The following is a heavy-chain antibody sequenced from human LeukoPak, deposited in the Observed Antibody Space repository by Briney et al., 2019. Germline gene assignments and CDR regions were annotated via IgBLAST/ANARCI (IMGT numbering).Heavy chain of an antibody. CDR3: ARVGRGDYYGSGSLYYFDY. Sequence: SETLSLTCTVSGYSISSGYYWGWIRQPPGKGLEWIGSIYHSGSTYYNPSLKSRVTISVDTSKNQFSLKLSSVTAADTAVYYCARVGRGDYYGSGSLYYFDYWGQGTLVTVSS. CDR2: IYHSGST. V-gene: IGHV4-38-2*02. CDR1: GYSISSGYY. J-gene: IGHJ4*02. D-gene: IGHD3-10*01.